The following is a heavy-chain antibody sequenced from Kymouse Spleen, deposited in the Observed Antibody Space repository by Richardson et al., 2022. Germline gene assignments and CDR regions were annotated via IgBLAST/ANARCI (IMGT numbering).Heavy chain of an antibody. CDR3: AREVITGTTNWFDP. CDR2: INHSGST. D-gene: IGHD1-7*01. V-gene: IGHV4-34*01. Sequence: QVQLQQWGAGLLKPSETLSLTCAVYGGSFSGYYWSWIRQPPGKGLEWIGEINHSGSTNYNPSLKSRVTISVDTSKNQFSLKLSSVTAADTAVYYCAREVITGTTNWFDPWGQGTLVTVSS. J-gene: IGHJ5*02. CDR1: GGSFSGYY.